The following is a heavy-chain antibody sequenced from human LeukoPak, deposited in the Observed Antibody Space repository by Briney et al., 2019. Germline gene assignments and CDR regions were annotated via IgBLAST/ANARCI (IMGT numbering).Heavy chain of an antibody. D-gene: IGHD3/OR15-3a*01. Sequence: KPGGSLRLSCAASGFTFSNAWMSWVRQAPGRGLEWVGRIKRKGDDGTIDYAAPVKGRLSISRDDSKSTLYLQMNSLKSEDTAVYYCTAGTGRSDFDYWGQGTLVTVSS. CDR3: TAGTGRSDFDY. V-gene: IGHV3-15*01. CDR1: GFTFSNAW. J-gene: IGHJ4*02. CDR2: IKRKGDDGTI.